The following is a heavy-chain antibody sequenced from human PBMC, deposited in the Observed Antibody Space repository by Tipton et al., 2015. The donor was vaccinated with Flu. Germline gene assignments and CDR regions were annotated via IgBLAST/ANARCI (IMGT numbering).Heavy chain of an antibody. Sequence: LRLSCTVSGGSISSYYWSWIRQPPGKGLERIGYIYYSGSTNYNPSLKSRVTISVDTSKNQFSLKLSSVAAADTAVYYCARGDCSNTSCLDYWGQGTLVTVSS. CDR1: GGSISSYY. D-gene: IGHD2-2*01. J-gene: IGHJ4*02. CDR3: ARGDCSNTSCLDY. CDR2: IYYSGST. V-gene: IGHV4-59*01.